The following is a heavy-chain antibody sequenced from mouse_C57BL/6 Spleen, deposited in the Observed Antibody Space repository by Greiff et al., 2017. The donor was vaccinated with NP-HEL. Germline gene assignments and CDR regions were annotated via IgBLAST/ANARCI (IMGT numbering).Heavy chain of an antibody. V-gene: IGHV1-82*01. J-gene: IGHJ2*01. D-gene: IGHD4-1*01. CDR3: APNWSYYFDY. CDR1: GYAFSSSW. Sequence: VQLVESGPELVKPGASVKISCKASGYAFSSSWMNWVKQRPGKGLEWIGRIYPGDGDTNYNGKFKGKATLTADKSSSTAYMQLSSLTSEDSAVYFCAPNWSYYFDYWGQGTTLTVSS. CDR2: IYPGDGDT.